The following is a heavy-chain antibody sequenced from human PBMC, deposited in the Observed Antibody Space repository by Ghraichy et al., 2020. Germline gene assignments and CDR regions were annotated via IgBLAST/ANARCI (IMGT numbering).Heavy chain of an antibody. Sequence: SQTLSLTCTVSGGSISSSSYYWGWIRQPPGKGLEWIGSIYYSGSTYYNPSLKSRVTISVDTSKNQFSLKLSSVTAADTAVYYCARQRWLVRYGLTNFDYWGQGTLVTVSS. CDR1: GGSISSSSYY. V-gene: IGHV4-39*01. CDR2: IYYSGST. CDR3: ARQRWLVRYGLTNFDY. D-gene: IGHD6-19*01. J-gene: IGHJ4*02.